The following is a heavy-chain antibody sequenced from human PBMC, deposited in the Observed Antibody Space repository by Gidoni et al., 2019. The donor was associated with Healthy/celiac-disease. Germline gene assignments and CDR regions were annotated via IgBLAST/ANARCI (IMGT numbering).Heavy chain of an antibody. Sequence: EVQLVESGGGLIQPGGSLSLSCSASGFTVSSNYMSWVRQAPGTGLGWVSVIYSGGSTYYADSVKGRFTISRDNSKKTLYLQMNSLRAEDTAVYYCARGSSPDYYGDYQYGAGDYYYYGMDVWGQGTTVTVSS. V-gene: IGHV3-53*01. CDR3: ARGSSPDYYGDYQYGAGDYYYYGMDV. CDR2: IYSGGST. D-gene: IGHD4-17*01. J-gene: IGHJ6*02. CDR1: GFTVSSNY.